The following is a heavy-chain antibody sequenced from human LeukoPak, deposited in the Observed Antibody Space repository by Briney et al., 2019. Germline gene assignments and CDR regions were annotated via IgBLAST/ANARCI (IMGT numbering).Heavy chain of an antibody. CDR1: GGSISSSNW. Sequence: SGTLSLTCAVSGGSISSSNWWSWVRQPPGKGLEWIGEIYHSGSTNYNPSLKSRVTISVDKSKNQFSLKLSSVTAADTAVYYCARDRRCFDWLDYNWFDPWGQGTLVTVSS. D-gene: IGHD3-9*01. CDR3: ARDRRCFDWLDYNWFDP. CDR2: IYHSGST. V-gene: IGHV4-4*02. J-gene: IGHJ5*02.